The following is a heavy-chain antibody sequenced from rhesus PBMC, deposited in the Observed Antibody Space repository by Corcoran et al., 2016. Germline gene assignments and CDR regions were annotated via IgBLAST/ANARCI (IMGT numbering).Heavy chain of an antibody. CDR3: ARKYGWNAYFDY. CDR2: ISYSGST. V-gene: IGHV4-122*02. J-gene: IGHJ4*01. CDR1: GGSISSRYYF. D-gene: IGHD1-14*01. Sequence: QLQLQESGPGLVKPSETLSVTCAVSGGSISSRYYFWSWIRQAPGKGLEWIGYISYSGSTRYNPSLKIRVTISRDTSKNQFSLKLSSVTAADTAVYYCARKYGWNAYFDYWGQGVLVTVSS.